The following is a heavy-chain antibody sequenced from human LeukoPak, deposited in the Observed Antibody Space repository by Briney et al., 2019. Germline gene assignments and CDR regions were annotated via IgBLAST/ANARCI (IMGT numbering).Heavy chain of an antibody. CDR2: FDPEDGET. CDR3: ARSPNGVGELYNFDY. D-gene: IGHD3-10*01. J-gene: IGHJ4*02. Sequence: GASMKVSCKVSGYTLTELSMHWVRQAPGKGLEWMGGFDPEDGETIYAQKFQGRVTMTEDTSTDTAYMELSSLRSEDTAVYYCARSPNGVGELYNFDYWGQGTLVTVSS. CDR1: GYTLTELS. V-gene: IGHV1-24*01.